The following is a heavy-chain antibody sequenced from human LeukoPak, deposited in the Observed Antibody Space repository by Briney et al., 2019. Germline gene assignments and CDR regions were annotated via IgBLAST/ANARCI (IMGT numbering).Heavy chain of an antibody. D-gene: IGHD6-13*01. CDR3: ARAKTGYSSSWYPSFDY. Sequence: SETLSLTCAVSGGSISSGGYSWSWIRQTPGKGVEWIAYIHDSGSTYYNPSLKSRLSISIDTSKNQFSLKLSSVTAADTAVYYCARAKTGYSSSWYPSFDYWGQGTLVTVSS. J-gene: IGHJ4*02. V-gene: IGHV4-30-4*07. CDR2: IHDSGST. CDR1: GGSISSGGYS.